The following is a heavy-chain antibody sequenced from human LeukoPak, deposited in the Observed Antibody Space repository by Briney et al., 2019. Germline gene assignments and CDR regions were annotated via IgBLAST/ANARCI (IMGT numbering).Heavy chain of an antibody. CDR1: GYTFTIYY. D-gene: IGHD3-9*01. CDR2: INPSGGST. CDR3: ARSVGSAGYFARYFDY. J-gene: IGHJ4*02. Sequence: ASVKVSCKASGYTFTIYYMHWVRQAPGQGLEWMGIINPSGGSTSYAQKFQGRVTMTRDTSTSTVYMELSSLRSEDTAVYYCARSVGSAGYFARYFDYWGQGTLVTVSS. V-gene: IGHV1-46*01.